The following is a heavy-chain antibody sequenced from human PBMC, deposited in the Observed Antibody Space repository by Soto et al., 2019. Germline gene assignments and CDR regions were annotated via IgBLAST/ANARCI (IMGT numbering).Heavy chain of an antibody. V-gene: IGHV3-30-3*01. Sequence: GGSLRLCCAASGFTFSSYAMHWVRQAPGKGLEWVAVISYDGSNKYYADSVKGRFTISRDNSKNTLYLQMNSLRVEDTAGYYCARALGDYGDCWGQGTLVTVSS. CDR2: ISYDGSNK. CDR3: ARALGDYGDC. D-gene: IGHD4-17*01. CDR1: GFTFSSYA. J-gene: IGHJ4*02.